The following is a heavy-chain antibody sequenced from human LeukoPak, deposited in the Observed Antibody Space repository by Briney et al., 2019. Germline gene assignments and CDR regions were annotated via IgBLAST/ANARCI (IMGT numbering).Heavy chain of an antibody. V-gene: IGHV3-23*01. CDR1: GFTFSSYA. Sequence: GGSLRLSCAASGFTFSSYAMSWVRQAPGKGLEWVSAISGSGGSTYYADSVKGRFTISRDNSKNTLYLQMNSLRAEDTDVYYCAKALYGGNSEGTPVDYWGQGTLVTVSS. J-gene: IGHJ4*02. CDR2: ISGSGGST. CDR3: AKALYGGNSEGTPVDY. D-gene: IGHD4-23*01.